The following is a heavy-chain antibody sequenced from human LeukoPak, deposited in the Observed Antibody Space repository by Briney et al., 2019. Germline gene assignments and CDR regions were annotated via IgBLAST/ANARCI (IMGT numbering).Heavy chain of an antibody. CDR1: GGSFSGSYW. V-gene: IGHV3-74*01. J-gene: IGHJ4*02. CDR3: ARESGYTYGA. CDR2: INTDGGRT. Sequence: ETLSLTCAVYGGSFSGSYWRWSWIRQPPGKGLVWVSLINTDGGRTAYADSVKGRFTISRDNAKNTLYLQMNSLRAEDTAVYYCARESGYTYGAWGQGTLVTVSS. D-gene: IGHD6-13*01.